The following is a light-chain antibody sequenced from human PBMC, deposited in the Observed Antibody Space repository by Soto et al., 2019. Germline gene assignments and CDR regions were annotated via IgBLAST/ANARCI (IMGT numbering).Light chain of an antibody. CDR3: GTWDTILNAGV. CDR2: ENN. V-gene: IGLV1-51*02. CDR1: SSKIGNNH. J-gene: IGLJ3*02. Sequence: QSVLTQPPSVSAAPGQKVTISCSGSSSKIGNNHVSWYQQVPGTAPKPLFCENNKRPSGIPDRFSGSKSGTPATLGITGLQTGDEADYYCGTWDTILNAGVFGGGTKLTVL.